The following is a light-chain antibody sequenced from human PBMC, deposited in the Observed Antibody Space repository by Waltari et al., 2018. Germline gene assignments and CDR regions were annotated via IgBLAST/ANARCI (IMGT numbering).Light chain of an antibody. CDR1: QTITNW. J-gene: IGKJ2*01. V-gene: IGKV1-5*03. CDR2: KAS. Sequence: DIQMTQSPSTLSASVGDRVTITCRASQTITNWLAWYQQKPEEAPKLLIYKASTLDMGVPSRFSGSGSGTEFTLTISSLQPDDFATYYCQQYDNYPYTFGQGTKLEIK. CDR3: QQYDNYPYT.